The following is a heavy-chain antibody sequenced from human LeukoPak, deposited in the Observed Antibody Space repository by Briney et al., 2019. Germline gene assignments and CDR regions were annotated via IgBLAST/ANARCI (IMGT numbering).Heavy chain of an antibody. D-gene: IGHD1-26*01. CDR1: GYTFTGYY. J-gene: IGHJ4*02. CDR2: INPNSGGT. CDR3: AREELEPFRIFDY. Sequence: ASVKVSCKASGYTFTGYYMHWVRQAPGQGLEWMGWINPNSGGTNYAQKFQGRVTMTRDTPISTAYMELSRLRSDDTAVYYCAREELEPFRIFDYWGQGTLVTVSS. V-gene: IGHV1-2*02.